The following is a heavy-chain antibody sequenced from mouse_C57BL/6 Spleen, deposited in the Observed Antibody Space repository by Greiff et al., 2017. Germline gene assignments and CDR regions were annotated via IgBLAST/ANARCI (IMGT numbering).Heavy chain of an antibody. D-gene: IGHD2-5*01. J-gene: IGHJ3*01. CDR3: ARRDSNYGGAWFAY. CDR1: GYTFTDYY. Sequence: EVQLQQSGPVLVKPGASVKMSCKASGYTFTDYYMNWVKQSHGKSLEWIGVINPYNGGTSYNQKFKGKATLTVDKSSSTAYMELNSLTSEDSAVYYWARRDSNYGGAWFAYWGQGTLVTVSA. CDR2: INPYNGGT. V-gene: IGHV1-19*01.